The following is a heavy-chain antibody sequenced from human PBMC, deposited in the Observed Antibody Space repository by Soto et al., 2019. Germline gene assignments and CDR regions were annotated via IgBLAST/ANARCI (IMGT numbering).Heavy chain of an antibody. J-gene: IGHJ3*02. CDR3: AREGKYYPDFSGTSPNDAFDI. D-gene: IGHD3-22*01. CDR2: IIPIFGTA. Sequence: SVKVSCKASGGTFSSYAISWVRQAPGQGLEWMGGIIPIFGTANYAQKFQGRVTITADKSTSTAYMELSSLRSEDTAVYYCAREGKYYPDFSGTSPNDAFDIWGQGTMVTVSS. CDR1: GGTFSSYA. V-gene: IGHV1-69*06.